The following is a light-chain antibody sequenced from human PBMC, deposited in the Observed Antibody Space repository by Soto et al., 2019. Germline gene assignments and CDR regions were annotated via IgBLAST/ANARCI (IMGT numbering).Light chain of an antibody. CDR2: GGS. CDR1: QSISADY. Sequence: EIVLTQSPGTLSLSPGGRAALSCRASQSISADYLVWYQQKPGQAPRLLIYGGSSRANGIPDRFSGSGSGTNFPLTISRLAPEDVAVYYSQHYGSSVFTFGPGTKVDIK. J-gene: IGKJ3*01. CDR3: QHYGSSVFT. V-gene: IGKV3-20*01.